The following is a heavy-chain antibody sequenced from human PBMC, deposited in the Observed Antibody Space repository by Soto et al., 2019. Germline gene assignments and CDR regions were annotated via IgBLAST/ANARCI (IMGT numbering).Heavy chain of an antibody. J-gene: IGHJ4*02. Sequence: QVQLVQSGAEVKKPGASVKVSCKASGYTFTSYAMHWVRQAPGQRLEWMGWINAGNGNTKYSQKFQGRVTITRDTSASTAYMELSSLRSEDTAVYYCARGDEGILTIFDYWGQGTLVTVSS. CDR2: INAGNGNT. V-gene: IGHV1-3*01. CDR3: ARGDEGILTIFDY. CDR1: GYTFTSYA. D-gene: IGHD3-9*01.